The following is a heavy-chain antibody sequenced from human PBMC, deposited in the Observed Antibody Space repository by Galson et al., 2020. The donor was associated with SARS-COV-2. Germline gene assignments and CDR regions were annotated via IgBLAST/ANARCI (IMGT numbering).Heavy chain of an antibody. CDR3: ATGSTVTNGWWFDP. J-gene: IGHJ5*02. D-gene: IGHD4-17*01. CDR1: GYTLTELS. CDR2: FDPEDGET. V-gene: IGHV1-24*01. Sequence: GESLTISCKVSGYTLTELSMHCVRQAPGKGLEWMGGFDPEDGETIYAQKFQGRVTMTEDTSTDTAYMDLSSLRSEDTAVYYCATGSTVTNGWWFDPWGQGTLVTVSS.